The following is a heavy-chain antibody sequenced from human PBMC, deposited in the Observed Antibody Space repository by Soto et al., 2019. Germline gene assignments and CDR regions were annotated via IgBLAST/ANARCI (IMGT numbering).Heavy chain of an antibody. V-gene: IGHV4-59*01. CDR1: GGSISSYY. D-gene: IGHD3-16*01. CDR2: IYYSGST. Sequence: SETLSLTCTVSGGSISSYYWSWIRQPPGKGLEWIGYIYYSGSTNYNPSLKSRVTISVDTSKNQFSLKLSSVTAADTAVYYCARFRVSQGAPGYYYYYGLDVWGQGTTVTVSS. CDR3: ARFRVSQGAPGYYYYYGLDV. J-gene: IGHJ6*02.